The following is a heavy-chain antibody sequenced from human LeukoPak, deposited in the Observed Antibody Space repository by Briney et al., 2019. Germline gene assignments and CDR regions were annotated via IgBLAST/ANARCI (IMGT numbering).Heavy chain of an antibody. CDR1: GFTFSSYS. V-gene: IGHV3-21*01. CDR2: ISSSSSYI. J-gene: IGHJ4*02. CDR3: ARGTWESQGLTDY. D-gene: IGHD1-26*01. Sequence: GGSLRLSCAASGFTFSSYSMNWVRQAPGKGLEWVSSISSSSSYIYYADSVKGRFTISRDNAKNSLYLQMNSLRAEDTAVYYCARGTWESQGLTDYWGQGTLVTVSS.